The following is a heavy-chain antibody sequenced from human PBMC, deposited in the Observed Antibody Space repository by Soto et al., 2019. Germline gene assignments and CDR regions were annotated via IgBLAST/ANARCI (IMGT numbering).Heavy chain of an antibody. Sequence: GGSLRLSCAASGFTFSSYSMNWVRQAPGKGLEWVSSISHSGTYIYYADSVKGRLTISRDNAKNSLYLNMNSLRAEDTAVYYCARVLRFLEWLSPTQNYYYYAMDVWGQGTTVTVSS. J-gene: IGHJ6*02. CDR3: ARVLRFLEWLSPTQNYYYYAMDV. CDR1: GFTFSSYS. D-gene: IGHD3-3*01. V-gene: IGHV3-21*01. CDR2: ISHSGTYI.